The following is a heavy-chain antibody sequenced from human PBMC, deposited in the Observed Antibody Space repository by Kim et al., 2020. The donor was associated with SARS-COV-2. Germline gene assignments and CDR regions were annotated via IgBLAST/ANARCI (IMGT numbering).Heavy chain of an antibody. J-gene: IGHJ6*02. CDR1: GGTFSSYA. D-gene: IGHD6-6*01. V-gene: IGHV1-69*13. Sequence: SVKVSCKASGGTFSSYAISWVRQAPGQGLEWMGGIIPIFGTANYAQKFQGRVTITADESTSTAYMELSSLRSEDTAVYYCAREGQYSSSPFNYYYGMDVWGQGTTVTVSS. CDR2: IIPIFGTA. CDR3: AREGQYSSSPFNYYYGMDV.